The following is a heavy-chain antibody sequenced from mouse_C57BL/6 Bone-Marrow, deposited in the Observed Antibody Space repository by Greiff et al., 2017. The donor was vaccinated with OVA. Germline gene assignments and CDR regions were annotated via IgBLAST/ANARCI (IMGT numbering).Heavy chain of an antibody. CDR2: IDTETGGT. D-gene: IGHD2-4*01. CDR3: TRESYYDYEVDY. V-gene: IGHV1-15*01. J-gene: IGHJ4*01. Sequence: QVQLQQSGAELVRPGASVTLSCKASGYTFTDYEMHWVKQTPVHGLEWIGAIDTETGGTAYNQKFKGKAILTADKSSSTAYMELRSLTSDDSAVYYCTRESYYDYEVDYWGQGTSVTVSS. CDR1: GYTFTDYE.